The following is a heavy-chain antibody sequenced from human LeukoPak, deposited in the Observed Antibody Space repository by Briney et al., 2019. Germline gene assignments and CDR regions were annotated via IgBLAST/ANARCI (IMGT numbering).Heavy chain of an antibody. J-gene: IGHJ4*02. V-gene: IGHV3-23*01. CDR3: AKLGYGDYERTFDY. CDR2: IGAADGVA. CDR1: GFTFTIYA. Sequence: QPGGSPRLSCAASGFTFTIYAMSWVRQAPGKGLEWVSAIGAADGVALYADSVKGRFTISRDTSNNTLYLQMNSLRVEDTALYYCAKLGYGDYERTFDYWGQGTLVTVSS. D-gene: IGHD4-17*01.